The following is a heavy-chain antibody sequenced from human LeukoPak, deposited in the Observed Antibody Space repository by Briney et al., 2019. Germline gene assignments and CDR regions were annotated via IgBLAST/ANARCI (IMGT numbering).Heavy chain of an antibody. Sequence: ASVKVSCKASGGTFISYAISWMRQAPGQGLELLGWVSAANNPEYSQKFQGRVVITRDASATTSYLELNSLRSEDTAVYYCAMSVEMPPIPSFDYWGQGTLVTVSS. CDR3: AMSVEMPPIPSFDY. D-gene: IGHD5-24*01. V-gene: IGHV1-3*01. CDR2: VSAANNP. J-gene: IGHJ4*02. CDR1: GGTFISYA.